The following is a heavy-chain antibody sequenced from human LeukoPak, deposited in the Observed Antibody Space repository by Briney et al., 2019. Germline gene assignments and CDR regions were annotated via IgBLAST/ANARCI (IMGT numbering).Heavy chain of an antibody. D-gene: IGHD6-13*01. CDR1: GGSISSYY. CDR3: ARGGYGSFDY. CDR2: IYYSGST. J-gene: IGHJ4*02. Sequence: GSLRLSCTVSGGSISSYYWSWIRQPPGKGLEWIGYIYYSGSTNYNPSLKSRVTISVDTSKNQFSLKLSSVTAADTAVYYCARGGYGSFDYWGQGTLVTVSS. V-gene: IGHV4-59*01.